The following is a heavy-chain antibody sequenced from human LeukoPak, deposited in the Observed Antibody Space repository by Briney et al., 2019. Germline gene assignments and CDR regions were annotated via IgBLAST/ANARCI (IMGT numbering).Heavy chain of an antibody. CDR2: ISSSGGGS. J-gene: IGHJ5*01. V-gene: IGHV3-23*01. CDR3: AKDGEYTSALRPNWFES. Sequence: GGSLRLSCAASGFTFSSYAMSWVRQAPGKGLEWVSVISSSGGGSYYADSVKGRFTISRDNSKDTLHLHMNTLKIEDTAIYFCAKDGEYTSALRPNWFESWGQGTLVTVSS. D-gene: IGHD6-6*01. CDR1: GFTFSSYA.